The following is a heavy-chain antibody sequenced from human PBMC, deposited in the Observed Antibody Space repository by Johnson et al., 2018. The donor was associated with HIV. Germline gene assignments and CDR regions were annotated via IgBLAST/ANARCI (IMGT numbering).Heavy chain of an antibody. V-gene: IGHV3-11*04. D-gene: IGHD2-21*02. CDR2: ISSSGSTI. CDR1: GFTFSYAW. CDR3: ARGGGAYCGGDCLRTFDI. J-gene: IGHJ3*02. Sequence: QVQLVESGGGLVKPGGSLRLSCAASGFTFSYAWMNWVRQAPGKGLEWVSYISSSGSTIYYADCVKGRFIIPRDNSKSTLYLQLNSLRAEDTGIYYCARGGGAYCGGDCLRTFDIWGQGTMVTVSP.